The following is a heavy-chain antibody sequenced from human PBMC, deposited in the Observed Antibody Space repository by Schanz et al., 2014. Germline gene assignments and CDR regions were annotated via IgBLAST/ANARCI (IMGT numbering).Heavy chain of an antibody. CDR1: GFTFISYD. CDR2: IRYDGRNK. V-gene: IGHV3-33*06. D-gene: IGHD3-22*01. J-gene: IGHJ4*02. Sequence: QAQLVESGGGVVQPGRSLRLSCVASGFTFISYDIHWVRQAPGKGLEWVAVIRYDGRNKNFVESVKGRFTISRDNLKNTVYLQMNSMRAGDTAVYYCAKDGRLPYYGTGSDFDYWGQGTLVAVSS. CDR3: AKDGRLPYYGTGSDFDY.